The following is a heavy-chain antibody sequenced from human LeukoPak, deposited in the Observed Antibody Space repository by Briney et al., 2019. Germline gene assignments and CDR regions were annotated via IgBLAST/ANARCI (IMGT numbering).Heavy chain of an antibody. J-gene: IGHJ4*02. CDR3: AKDFGDYGDNFDY. Sequence: PGGSLRLSCAASGFTVSSNYMSWVRQAPGKGLEWVSVIYSGGSTYYADSVKGRLTISRDNSKNTLYLQMNSLRAEDTAVYYCAKDFGDYGDNFDYWGQGTLVTVSS. D-gene: IGHD4-17*01. CDR2: IYSGGST. CDR1: GFTVSSNY. V-gene: IGHV3-53*01.